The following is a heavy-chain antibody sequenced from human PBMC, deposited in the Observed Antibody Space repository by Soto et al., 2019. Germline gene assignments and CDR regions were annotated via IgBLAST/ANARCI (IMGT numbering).Heavy chain of an antibody. CDR2: IKEDGSEK. J-gene: IGHJ4*02. CDR1: GFTFSRHW. D-gene: IGHD3-16*01. V-gene: IGHV3-7*01. CDR3: ARGDI. Sequence: QAGGSLRLSCACADSGFTFSRHWMSWVRQAPGKGLEWVANIKEDGSEKNYVDSVKGRFTISRDNAKNSLYLQMNSLRADDTAVYYCARGDIWGQGTLVTVSS.